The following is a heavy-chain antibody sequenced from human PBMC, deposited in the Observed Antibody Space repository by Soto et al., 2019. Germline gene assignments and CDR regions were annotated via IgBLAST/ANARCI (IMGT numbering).Heavy chain of an antibody. CDR2: ISGSGGST. CDR1: GFTFSSYA. CDR3: ANSDSGWFYFDY. Sequence: GGSLRLSCAASGFTFSSYAMSWVRQAPGKGLEWVSAISGSGGSTYYADSVKGRFTISRDNSKNTLYLQMNSLRAEDTAVYYCANSDSGWFYFDYWGQGTLVTVS. J-gene: IGHJ4*02. V-gene: IGHV3-23*01. D-gene: IGHD6-19*01.